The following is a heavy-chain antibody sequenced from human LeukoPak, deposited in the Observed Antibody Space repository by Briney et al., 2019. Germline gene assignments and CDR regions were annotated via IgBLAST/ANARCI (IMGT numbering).Heavy chain of an antibody. J-gene: IGHJ4*02. CDR3: ARGGLGGGDY. V-gene: IGHV1-8*01. CDR2: MNPNNGNT. CDR1: GYTFTSYD. D-gene: IGHD3-16*01. Sequence: ASVKVSCKPSGYTFTSYDINWVRQATGQGLEWMGRMNPNNGNTAYAQKFQGRVTMTRNTSISTVYMELSSLRFEDTAVYYCARGGLGGGDYWGQGNLVTVS.